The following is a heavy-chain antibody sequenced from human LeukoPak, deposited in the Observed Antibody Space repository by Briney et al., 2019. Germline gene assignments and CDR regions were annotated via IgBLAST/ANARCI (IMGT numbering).Heavy chain of an antibody. CDR2: ISYDGSNK. Sequence: GGSLRLSCAASGFTFSSYGMHWVRQAPGKGLEWVAVISYDGSNKYYADSVKGRFTISRDKSKNTLYLQMNSLRAEDTAVYYCAKLGITGTTADDYYYYGMDVWGQGTTVTVSS. J-gene: IGHJ6*02. CDR3: AKLGITGTTADDYYYYGMDV. V-gene: IGHV3-30*18. D-gene: IGHD1-7*01. CDR1: GFTFSSYG.